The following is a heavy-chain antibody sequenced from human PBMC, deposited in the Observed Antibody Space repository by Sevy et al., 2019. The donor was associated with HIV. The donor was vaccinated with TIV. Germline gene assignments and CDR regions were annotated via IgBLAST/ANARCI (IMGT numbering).Heavy chain of an antibody. CDR2: ISYDGSNK. V-gene: IGHV3-30*18. CDR3: AKVRCRFCSGGSSYYFDN. Sequence: GGSLRLSCAASGFTFSDYGMNWFRQAPGRGLEWVAVISYDGSNKYYSDSVKGRFTISRDNSKDTLFLQMNSLRAEDTAVYYCAKVRCRFCSGGSSYYFDNWGQGTLVTVPS. J-gene: IGHJ4*02. CDR1: GFTFSDYG. D-gene: IGHD2-15*01.